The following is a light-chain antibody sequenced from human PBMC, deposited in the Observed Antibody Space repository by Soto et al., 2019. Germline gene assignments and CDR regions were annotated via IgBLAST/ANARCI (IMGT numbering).Light chain of an antibody. CDR2: AAS. Sequence: IVRTHSPATLSVSPGEIATLSFRASESVTSSLAWYQQKPGQPPRLLIYAASTRATDVPARFSGGGSETEFTLTISSLQSEDFAFYYCHQYDNWPPVTFGQGTRLEIK. CDR3: HQYDNWPPVT. V-gene: IGKV3-15*01. J-gene: IGKJ5*01. CDR1: ESVTSS.